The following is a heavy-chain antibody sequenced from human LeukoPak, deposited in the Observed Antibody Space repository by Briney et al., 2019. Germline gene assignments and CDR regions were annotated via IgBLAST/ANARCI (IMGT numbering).Heavy chain of an antibody. CDR1: GYTFTSYD. D-gene: IGHD3-3*01. J-gene: IGHJ3*02. CDR3: ARGLRPIFGVVQNDAFDI. V-gene: IGHV1-8*01. Sequence: ASVKVSCKASGYTFTSYDINWVRQATGQGLEWMGWMNPNSGNTGYAQKFQGRVTRTRNTSISTAYMELSSLRSEDTAVYYCARGLRPIFGVVQNDAFDIWGQGTMVTVSS. CDR2: MNPNSGNT.